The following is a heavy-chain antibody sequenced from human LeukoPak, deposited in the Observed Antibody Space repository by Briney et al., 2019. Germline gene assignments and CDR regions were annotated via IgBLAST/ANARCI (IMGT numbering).Heavy chain of an antibody. J-gene: IGHJ4*02. V-gene: IGHV1-8*03. CDR3: AREGDKQWLSQMAYY. CDR1: GYTFTRYD. CDR2: MNSNRGNT. Sequence: ASVKVSCKASGYTFTRYDINGVRQASGQGLEWMGGMNSNRGNTGYAQNFQGRATITRNTSISTAYMELSRQRSEDTPVYYCAREGDKQWLSQMAYYWGQGTLVTVSS. D-gene: IGHD6-19*01.